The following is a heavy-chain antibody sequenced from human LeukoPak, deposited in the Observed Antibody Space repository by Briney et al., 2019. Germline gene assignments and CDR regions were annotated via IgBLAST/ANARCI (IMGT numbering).Heavy chain of an antibody. V-gene: IGHV3-53*01. D-gene: IGHD2-15*01. CDR1: GFTVSSNY. Sequence: PGGSLRLSCAASGFTVSSNYMSWVRQAPGKGLEWVSVIYSGGSTYYAVSVKGRFTISRDNSKNTLYLQMNSLRAEDTAVYYCARDSAWGELTFDYWGQGTLVTVSS. J-gene: IGHJ4*02. CDR3: ARDSAWGELTFDY. CDR2: IYSGGST.